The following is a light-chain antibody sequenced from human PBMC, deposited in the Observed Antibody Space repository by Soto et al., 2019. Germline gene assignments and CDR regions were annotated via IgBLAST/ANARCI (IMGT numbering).Light chain of an antibody. V-gene: IGKV3-20*01. CDR1: QSVTRNY. J-gene: IGKJ5*01. CDR3: QQYGSSPPRIT. Sequence: EVVLTQSPGTLSLSPGESATLSCRASQSVTRNYLAWYQQKPGQAPRILIYGASTRATGIPDRFSGSGSVTDFTLTLSRLESEDFAVYYCQQYGSSPPRITFGQGTRLEIK. CDR2: GAS.